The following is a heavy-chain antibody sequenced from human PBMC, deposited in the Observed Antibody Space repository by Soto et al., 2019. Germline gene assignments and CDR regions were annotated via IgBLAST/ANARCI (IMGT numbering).Heavy chain of an antibody. J-gene: IGHJ4*02. CDR1: GGSFSGYY. Sequence: LSLTCAVYGGSFSGYYWSWIRQPPGKGLEWIGEINHSGSTNYNPSLKSRVTISVDTSKNQFSLKLSSVTAADTAVYYCARRGDSSGRRTFYFDYWGQGTLVTVSS. V-gene: IGHV4-34*01. CDR3: ARRGDSSGRRTFYFDY. D-gene: IGHD3-22*01. CDR2: INHSGST.